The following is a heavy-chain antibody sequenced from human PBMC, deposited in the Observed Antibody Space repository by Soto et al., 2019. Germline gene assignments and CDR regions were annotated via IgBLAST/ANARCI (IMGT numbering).Heavy chain of an antibody. CDR3: AKDQFYYDSSGPPNSFGFDY. Sequence: GGSLRLSCAASGFTFSSYAMSWVRQAPGKGLEWVSAISGSGGSTYYADSVKGRFTISRDNSKNTLYLQMNSLRAEDTAVYYCAKDQFYYDSSGPPNSFGFDYWGQGTLVTVSS. V-gene: IGHV3-23*01. D-gene: IGHD3-22*01. CDR2: ISGSGGST. J-gene: IGHJ4*02. CDR1: GFTFSSYA.